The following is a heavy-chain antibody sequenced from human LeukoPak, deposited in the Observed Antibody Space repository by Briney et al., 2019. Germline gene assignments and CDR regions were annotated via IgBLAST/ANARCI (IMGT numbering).Heavy chain of an antibody. Sequence: GGSLRLSCAASGFTVSSNYMSWVRQAPGKGLEWVSVIYSGGSTYYADSVKGRFTISRDNSKNTLYLQMNSLSAEDTAVYYCARLVATIGLDYWGQGTLVTVSS. CDR2: IYSGGST. J-gene: IGHJ4*02. D-gene: IGHD5-12*01. CDR3: ARLVATIGLDY. CDR1: GFTVSSNY. V-gene: IGHV3-53*01.